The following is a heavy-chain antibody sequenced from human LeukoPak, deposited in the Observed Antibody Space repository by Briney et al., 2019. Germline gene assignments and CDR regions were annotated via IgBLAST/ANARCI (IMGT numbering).Heavy chain of an antibody. CDR2: ISAYNGNT. V-gene: IGHV1-18*01. J-gene: IGHJ4*02. Sequence: ASVKVSCTASGYTFTSYGISWVRQAPGQGLEWMGWISAYNGNTNYAQKLQGRVTMTTDTSTSTAYMELRSLRSDDTAVYYCAREGEYCSGGSCYITYYFDYWGQGTLVTVSS. CDR1: GYTFTSYG. D-gene: IGHD2-15*01. CDR3: AREGEYCSGGSCYITYYFDY.